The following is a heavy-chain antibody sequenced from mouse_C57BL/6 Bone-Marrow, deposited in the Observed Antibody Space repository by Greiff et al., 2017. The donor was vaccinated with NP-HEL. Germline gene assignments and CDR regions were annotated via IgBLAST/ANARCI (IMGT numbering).Heavy chain of an antibody. CDR3: ARFPPLLLRY. V-gene: IGHV1-81*01. Sequence: VKLQESGAELARPGASVKLSCKASGYTFTSYGISWVKQRTGQGLEWIGEIYPRSGNTYYNEKFKGKATMTADKYSSTAYLELSSMTSEYSAIYFCARFPPLLLRYGGQETLVTVSA. J-gene: IGHJ3*01. D-gene: IGHD1-1*01. CDR1: GYTFTSYG. CDR2: IYPRSGNT.